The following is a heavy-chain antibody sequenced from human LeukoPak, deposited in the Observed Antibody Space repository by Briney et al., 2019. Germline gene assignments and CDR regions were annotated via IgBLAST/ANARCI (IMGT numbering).Heavy chain of an antibody. V-gene: IGHV1-18*01. D-gene: IGHD6-13*01. CDR1: GYTFTSYG. J-gene: IGHJ5*02. CDR2: ISAYNGNT. CDR3: ARGPLDDIAAAGTDWFDP. Sequence: ASVKVSCKASGYTFTSYGISWVRQAPGQGLEWMGWISAYNGNTNYAQKLQGRVTMTTDTSTSTAYMELRSLRPDDTAVYYCARGPLDDIAAAGTDWFDPWGQGTLVTVSS.